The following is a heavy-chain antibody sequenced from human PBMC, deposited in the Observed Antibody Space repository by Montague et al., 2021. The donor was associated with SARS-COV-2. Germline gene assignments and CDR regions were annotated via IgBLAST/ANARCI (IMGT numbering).Heavy chain of an antibody. D-gene: IGHD6-19*01. V-gene: IGHV4-59*01. Sequence: SETLSLTCTVSGXSISSYYWSWIRQPPGKGLEWIGHIYYSGSTNYNPSLKSRVTISVDTSKNQFSLKLSSVTAADTAVYYCAGTSTYSSGWGINYYYYGMDVWGQGATVTVSS. CDR3: AGTSTYSSGWGINYYYYGMDV. CDR2: IYYSGST. CDR1: GXSISSYY. J-gene: IGHJ6*02.